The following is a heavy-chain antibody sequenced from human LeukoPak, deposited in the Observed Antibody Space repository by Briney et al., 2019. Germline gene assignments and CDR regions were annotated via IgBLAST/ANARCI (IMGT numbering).Heavy chain of an antibody. CDR2: IKQDGSEK. J-gene: IGHJ6*04. CDR3: AKESMVRGVIRYYYGMDV. Sequence: PGGSLRLSCAASGFTFSSYWMSWVRQAPGRGLEWVANIKQDGSEKYYVDSVKGRFTISRDNAKNSLYLQMNSLRAEDTAVYYCAKESMVRGVIRYYYGMDVWGKGTMVTVSS. D-gene: IGHD3-10*01. V-gene: IGHV3-7*03. CDR1: GFTFSSYW.